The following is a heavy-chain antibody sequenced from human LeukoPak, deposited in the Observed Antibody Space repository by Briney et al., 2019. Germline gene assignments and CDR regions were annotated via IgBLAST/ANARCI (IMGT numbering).Heavy chain of an antibody. J-gene: IGHJ4*02. CDR3: AGTRWTSIAVAGTRYFDY. D-gene: IGHD6-19*01. V-gene: IGHV3-23*01. CDR2: ISGSGGST. CDR1: GFTFSSYA. Sequence: GGSLRLSCAASGFTFSSYATSWVRQAPGKGLEWVSAISGSGGSTYYADSVKGRFTISRDNSKNTLYLQMNSLRAEDTAVYYCAGTRWTSIAVAGTRYFDYWGQGTLVTVSS.